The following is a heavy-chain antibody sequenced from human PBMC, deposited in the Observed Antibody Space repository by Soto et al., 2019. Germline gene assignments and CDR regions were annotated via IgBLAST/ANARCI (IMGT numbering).Heavy chain of an antibody. Sequence: VASVKVSCKASGYTFTGYYMHWVRQAPGQGLEWMGWINPNSGGTNYAQKFQGWVTMTRDTSISTAYMELSRLRSDDTAVYYCARESLELLRGLDYWGQGTLVTVSS. CDR3: ARESLELLRGLDY. CDR2: INPNSGGT. D-gene: IGHD1-26*01. J-gene: IGHJ4*02. V-gene: IGHV1-2*04. CDR1: GYTFTGYY.